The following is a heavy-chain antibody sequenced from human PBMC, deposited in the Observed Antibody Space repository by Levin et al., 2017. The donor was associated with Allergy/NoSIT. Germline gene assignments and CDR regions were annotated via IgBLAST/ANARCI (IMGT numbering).Heavy chain of an antibody. J-gene: IGHJ4*02. V-gene: IGHV3-33*01. D-gene: IGHD1-14*01. CDR2: IWYDGSNK. Sequence: GGSLRLSCAASGFTFNSYGMHWVRQAPGKGLEWVAVIWYDGSNKYYTDSVKGRFTISRDNSKNTLYLQMNSLRAEDTAVYYCARERVPTEFDYWGQGTLVTVSS. CDR3: ARERVPTEFDY. CDR1: GFTFNSYG.